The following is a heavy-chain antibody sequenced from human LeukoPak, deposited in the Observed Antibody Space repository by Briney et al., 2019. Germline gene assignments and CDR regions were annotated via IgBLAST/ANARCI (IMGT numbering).Heavy chain of an antibody. CDR1: GGSFSGYY. J-gene: IGHJ3*02. D-gene: IGHD3-10*01. CDR3: ARGNMVRGVVGLDDAFDI. Sequence: SETLSLTCAVYGGSFSGYYWSWIRQPPGKGLEWIGEINHSGSTNYNPSLKSRVTISVDTSKNQFSLKLSSVTAADTAVYYCARGNMVRGVVGLDDAFDIWGQGTMVTVSS. CDR2: INHSGST. V-gene: IGHV4-34*01.